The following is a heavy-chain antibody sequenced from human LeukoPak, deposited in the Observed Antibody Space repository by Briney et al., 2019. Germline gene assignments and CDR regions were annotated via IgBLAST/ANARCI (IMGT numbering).Heavy chain of an antibody. CDR1: GFTFSSYG. Sequence: GRSLRLSCEASGFTFSSYGMHWVRQAPGKGLEWVAVISYDGSNKYYADSVKGRFTISRDNSKNTLYLQMNSLRAEDTAVYYCARDHYDFWSGYYRGYYYYGMDVWGQGTTVTVSS. CDR3: ARDHYDFWSGYYRGYYYYGMDV. J-gene: IGHJ6*02. D-gene: IGHD3-3*01. CDR2: ISYDGSNK. V-gene: IGHV3-30*19.